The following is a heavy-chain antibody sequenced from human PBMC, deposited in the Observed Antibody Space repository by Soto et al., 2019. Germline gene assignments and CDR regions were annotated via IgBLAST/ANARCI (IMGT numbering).Heavy chain of an antibody. V-gene: IGHV1-8*01. Sequence: ASVKVSCKASGYTFTSYDINWVRQATRQGLEWMGWMNPNSGNTGYAQKFQGRVTMTRNTSISTAYMELSSLRSEDTAVYYCARIGDDFWSGYYYDYWGQGTLVTVSS. CDR1: GYTFTSYD. D-gene: IGHD3-3*01. J-gene: IGHJ4*02. CDR2: MNPNSGNT. CDR3: ARIGDDFWSGYYYDY.